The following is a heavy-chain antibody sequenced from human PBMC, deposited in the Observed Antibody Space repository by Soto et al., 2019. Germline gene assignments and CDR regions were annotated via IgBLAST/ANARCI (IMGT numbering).Heavy chain of an antibody. CDR2: ISYDGSNK. CDR3: ARDPRPYGYRYYFDY. D-gene: IGHD5-12*01. Sequence: QVQLVESGGGVVQPGRSLRLSCAASGFTFSSYAMHWVRQAPGKGLGWVAVISYDGSNKYYADSVKGRFTISRDNSKNTLYLQMNSLRAEDTAVYYCARDPRPYGYRYYFDYWGQGTLVTVSS. J-gene: IGHJ4*02. V-gene: IGHV3-30-3*01. CDR1: GFTFSSYA.